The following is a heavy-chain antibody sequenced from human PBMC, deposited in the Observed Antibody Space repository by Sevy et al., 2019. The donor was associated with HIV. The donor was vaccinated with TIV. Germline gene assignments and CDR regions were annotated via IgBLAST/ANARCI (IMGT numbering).Heavy chain of an antibody. D-gene: IGHD4-17*01. J-gene: IGHJ3*02. V-gene: IGHV3-48*03. CDR2: ISSSGSTI. CDR3: ARSMTTVTTGDAFDI. Sequence: GSLRLSCAASGFTFSSYEMNWVRQAPGKGLEWVSYISSSGSTIYYADSVKGRFTISRDNAKNSLYLQMNSLRAEDTAVYYCARSMTTVTTGDAFDIWGQGTMVTVSS. CDR1: GFTFSSYE.